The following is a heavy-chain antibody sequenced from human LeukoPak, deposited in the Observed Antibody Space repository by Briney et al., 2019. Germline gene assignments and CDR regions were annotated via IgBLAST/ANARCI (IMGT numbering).Heavy chain of an antibody. CDR3: ARGVQWLVFDP. D-gene: IGHD6-19*01. J-gene: IGHJ5*02. CDR2: IYYSGST. V-gene: IGHV4-61*05. Sequence: PSETLSLTCTVSGGSISSSSYYWGWIRQPPGEGLEWIGYIYYSGSTNYNPSLKSRVTISVDTSKNQFSLKLSSVTAADTAVYYCARGVQWLVFDPWGQGTLVTVSS. CDR1: GGSISSSSYY.